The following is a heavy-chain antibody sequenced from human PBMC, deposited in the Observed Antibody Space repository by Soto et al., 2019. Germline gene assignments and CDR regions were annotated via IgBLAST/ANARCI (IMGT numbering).Heavy chain of an antibody. J-gene: IGHJ4*02. D-gene: IGHD5-18*01. V-gene: IGHV3-23*01. CDR1: GFTFSSYA. CDR2: ISGSGGST. CDR3: AKSGGYNYGYQETDY. Sequence: EVQLLESGGGLVQPGGSLRLSCAASGFTFSSYAMSRVRQAPGKGLEWVSAISGSGGSTYYADSVKGRFTISRDNSKNTLYLQMNSLRAEDTAVYYCAKSGGYNYGYQETDYWGQGTLVTVSS.